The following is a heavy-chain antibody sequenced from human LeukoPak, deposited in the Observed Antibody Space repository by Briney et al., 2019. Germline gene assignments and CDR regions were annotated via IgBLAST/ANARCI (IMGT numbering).Heavy chain of an antibody. CDR1: GGSISSSSYY. CDR2: IYYSGST. V-gene: IGHV4-39*07. Sequence: SETLSLTCTVSGGSISSSSYYWGWIRQPPGKGLEWIGSIYYSGSTNYNPSLKSRVTISVDTSKNQFSLKLSSVTAADTAVYYCARSAYSSSYFDYWGQGTLVTVSS. CDR3: ARSAYSSSYFDY. J-gene: IGHJ4*02. D-gene: IGHD6-6*01.